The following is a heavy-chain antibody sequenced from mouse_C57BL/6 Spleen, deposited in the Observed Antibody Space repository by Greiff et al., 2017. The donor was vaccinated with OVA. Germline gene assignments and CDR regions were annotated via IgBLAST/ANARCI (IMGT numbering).Heavy chain of an antibody. Sequence: QVQLQQPGAELVRPGSSVKLSCKASGYTFTSYWMDWVKQRPGQGLEWIGNIYPSDSETHYNQKFKDKATLTVDKSSSTAYMQLSSLTSEDSAVYYCARGALTRAMDYWGQGTSVTVSS. V-gene: IGHV1-61*01. D-gene: IGHD2-12*01. CDR1: GYTFTSYW. CDR2: IYPSDSET. CDR3: ARGALTRAMDY. J-gene: IGHJ4*01.